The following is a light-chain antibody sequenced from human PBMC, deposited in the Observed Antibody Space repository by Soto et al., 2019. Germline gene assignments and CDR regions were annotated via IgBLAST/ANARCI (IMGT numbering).Light chain of an antibody. V-gene: IGKV3-11*01. CDR3: QQRSDWSPT. J-gene: IGKJ1*01. CDR2: DAS. Sequence: EIVLTQSPATLSLSPGETATLSCRASQSVSSSLAWYQQKPGQAPMLLIYDASNRATGIPARFSGSGSGTDFTLTISSLEPEDFAVYYCQQRSDWSPTFGKGNKVDIK. CDR1: QSVSSS.